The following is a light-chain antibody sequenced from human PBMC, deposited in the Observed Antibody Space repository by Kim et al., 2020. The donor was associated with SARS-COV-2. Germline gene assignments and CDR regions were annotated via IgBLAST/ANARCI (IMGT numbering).Light chain of an antibody. CDR2: DAS. Sequence: DIQMTQSPSTLSASVGYRVTITCRASQSISVWLAWYQQKPGKAPSLLIYDASILESGVPSRFSGSGSGTEFTLTISGLQPDDFATYYCQEYKSNLWTFGQGTKVDIK. CDR3: QEYKSNLWT. CDR1: QSISVW. V-gene: IGKV1-5*01. J-gene: IGKJ1*01.